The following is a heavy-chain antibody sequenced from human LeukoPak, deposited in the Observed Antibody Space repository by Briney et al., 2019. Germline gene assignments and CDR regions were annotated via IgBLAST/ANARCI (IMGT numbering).Heavy chain of an antibody. J-gene: IGHJ4*02. CDR3: ARDPTNTSGRYAYHDY. CDR1: GYAFTNYA. V-gene: IGHV1-18*01. Sequence: ASVKVSCKASGYAFTNYAISWVRQAPGQGLEWMGWISVYNGNTNYAQKLQGRVTMTADTSTTTAYMELRSLRSDDTALYYCARDPTNTSGRYAYHDYWGQGTLVTVSS. CDR2: ISVYNGNT. D-gene: IGHD6-19*01.